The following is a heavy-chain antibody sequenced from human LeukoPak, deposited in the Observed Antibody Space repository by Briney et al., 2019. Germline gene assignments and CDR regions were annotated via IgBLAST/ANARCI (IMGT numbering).Heavy chain of an antibody. J-gene: IGHJ4*02. D-gene: IGHD1-14*01. CDR1: GFTFSKYW. CDR2: INTDGSVK. V-gene: IGHV3-74*01. CDR3: ATNRWIASPPDS. Sequence: GGSLRLSCAASGFTFSKYWMLWVRQAPGKGLESVSRINTDGSVKNYADSVKGRFTVSRDNAYNTMSLQMNSLTDRDTAVYYFATNRWIASPPDSWGQGTPVTVSS.